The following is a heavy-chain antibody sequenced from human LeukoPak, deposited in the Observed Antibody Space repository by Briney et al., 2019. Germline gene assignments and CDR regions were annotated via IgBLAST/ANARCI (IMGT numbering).Heavy chain of an antibody. CDR1: EFTFSNYY. J-gene: IGHJ4*02. CDR2: ISSSGSTI. Sequence: GGSLRLSCAASEFTFSNYYMSWIRQAPGKGLEWVSYISSSGSTIYYSDSVKGRFTISRDNAKNSLYLQMNSLRAEDTAIYYCAGFAFYGKFAFDYWGQGTLVTVSS. V-gene: IGHV3-11*01. D-gene: IGHD3-3*02. CDR3: AGFAFYGKFAFDY.